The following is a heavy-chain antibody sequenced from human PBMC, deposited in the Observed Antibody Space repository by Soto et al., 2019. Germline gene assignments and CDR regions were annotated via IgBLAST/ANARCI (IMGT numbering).Heavy chain of an antibody. CDR2: IIPILGIA. CDR1: GGTFSSYT. D-gene: IGHD1-1*01. CDR3: ARELERLDYYYYGMDV. Sequence: SVNVSCKASGGTFSSYTISLVRQAPGQGLEWMGRIIPILGIANYAQKFQGRVTITADKSTSTAYMELSSLRSEDTAVYYCARELERLDYYYYGMDVWGQGTTVTVSS. V-gene: IGHV1-69*04. J-gene: IGHJ6*02.